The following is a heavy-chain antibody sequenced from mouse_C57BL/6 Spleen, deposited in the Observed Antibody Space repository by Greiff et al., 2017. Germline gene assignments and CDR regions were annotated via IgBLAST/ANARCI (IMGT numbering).Heavy chain of an antibody. CDR3: AREDSSTPYAMDY. CDR2: IYPGDGDT. V-gene: IGHV1-82*01. Sequence: QVQLKESGPELVKPGASVKISCKASGYAFSSYWMNWVKQRPGKGLEWIGRIYPGDGDTNYNGKFKGKATLTADKSSSTAYMQLSSLTSEDSAVYFCAREDSSTPYAMDYWGQGTSVTVSS. D-gene: IGHD1-3*01. J-gene: IGHJ4*01. CDR1: GYAFSSYW.